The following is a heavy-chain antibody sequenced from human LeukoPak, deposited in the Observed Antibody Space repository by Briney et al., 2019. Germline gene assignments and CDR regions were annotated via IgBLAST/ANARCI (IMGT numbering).Heavy chain of an antibody. J-gene: IGHJ6*04. CDR1: GGSISSGGYS. V-gene: IGHV4-30-4*07. CDR3: ARDYYGSGSFYYYYGMDV. Sequence: SQTLSLTCAVSGGSISSGGYSWSWIRQPPGKGLEWIGYIYYSGSTNYNPSLKSRVTISVDTSKNQFSLKLSSVTAADTAVYYCARDYYGSGSFYYYYGMDVWGKGTTVTVSS. D-gene: IGHD3-10*01. CDR2: IYYSGST.